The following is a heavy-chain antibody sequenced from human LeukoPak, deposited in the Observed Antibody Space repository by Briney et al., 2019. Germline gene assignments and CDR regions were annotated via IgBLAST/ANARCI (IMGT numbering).Heavy chain of an antibody. V-gene: IGHV4-34*01. J-gene: IGHJ6*03. CDR2: INHDGIT. CDR1: GGSFRNYY. D-gene: IGHD2-15*01. Sequence: SETLSLTCAVSGGSFRNYYWTWIRQSPGKGLEWIGEINHDGITNYNPPLKSRVTISADTSKNQFSLNLTSVTVADTAVYCCATYTCSGGSCYGYYVDVWGNRTTVTVSS. CDR3: ATYTCSGGSCYGYYVDV.